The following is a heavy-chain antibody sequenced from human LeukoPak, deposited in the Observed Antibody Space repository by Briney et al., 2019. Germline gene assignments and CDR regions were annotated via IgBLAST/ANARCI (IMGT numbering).Heavy chain of an antibody. Sequence: GGSLRFSCAASGFTFSSYAMSWVRQAPGKGLEWVSAISGSGGSTSYADSVKGRFTISRDNSKNSLYLHMNSLRAEDTAEYYCAKDREPVRGYPDYWGQGTLVTASS. D-gene: IGHD1-26*01. CDR1: GFTFSSYA. V-gene: IGHV3-23*01. CDR2: ISGSGGST. CDR3: AKDREPVRGYPDY. J-gene: IGHJ4*02.